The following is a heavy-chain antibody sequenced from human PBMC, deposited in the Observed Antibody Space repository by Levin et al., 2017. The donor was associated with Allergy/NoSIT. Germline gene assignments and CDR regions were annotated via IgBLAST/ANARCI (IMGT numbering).Heavy chain of an antibody. CDR3: TTDLRYCSGGSCFDFDY. CDR1: GFTFSNAW. D-gene: IGHD2-15*01. Sequence: GESLKISCAASGFTFSNAWMSWVRQAPGKGLEWVGRIKSKTDGGTTDYAAPVKGRFTISRDDSKNTLYLQMNSLKTEDTAVYYCTTDLRYCSGGSCFDFDYWGQGTLVTVSS. V-gene: IGHV3-15*01. J-gene: IGHJ4*02. CDR2: IKSKTDGGTT.